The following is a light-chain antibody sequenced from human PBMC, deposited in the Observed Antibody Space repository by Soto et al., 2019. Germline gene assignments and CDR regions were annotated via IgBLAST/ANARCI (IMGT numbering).Light chain of an antibody. CDR2: GAS. CDR1: QSVSSSY. Sequence: EIVLTQSPGTLSLSPGERDTISCRASQSVSSSYLAWYQQKPVQAPRLLIYGASSRATGIPDRFSGSGSGTDFTLTISRLEPEDFAVYYCQQYGSSPQTFGQGTKVDIK. V-gene: IGKV3-20*01. J-gene: IGKJ1*01. CDR3: QQYGSSPQT.